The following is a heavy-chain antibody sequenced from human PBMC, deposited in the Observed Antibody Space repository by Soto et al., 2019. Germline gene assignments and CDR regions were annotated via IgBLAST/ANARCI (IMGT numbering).Heavy chain of an antibody. Sequence: PSETLSLTCTVSGDSISSSNYYWGWIRQPPGKGLEWIANIYYSGITYCNPSLKSRVAISVDTSKNQFSLKLSSVSAADTAIYYCARSNSGYYKWSDPWGQGTLVTVSS. CDR3: ARSNSGYYKWSDP. V-gene: IGHV4-39*01. D-gene: IGHD3-22*01. J-gene: IGHJ5*02. CDR1: GDSISSSNYY. CDR2: IYYSGIT.